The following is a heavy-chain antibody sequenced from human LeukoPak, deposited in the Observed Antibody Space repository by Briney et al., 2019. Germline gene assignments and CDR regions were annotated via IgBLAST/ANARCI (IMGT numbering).Heavy chain of an antibody. CDR2: ISVLSDSI. CDR3: ASGGYDWGLGY. D-gene: IGHD5-12*01. V-gene: IGHV3-48*02. CDR1: GFTFSSYS. J-gene: IGHJ4*02. Sequence: GGSLSLPCAASGFTFSSYSMHWVRQSPGKGLEWLSYISVLSDSIYYADSVKGRFTVSRDNAKNSLYLQINSLRDEDTAVYYCASGGYDWGLGYWGQGTLVTVSS.